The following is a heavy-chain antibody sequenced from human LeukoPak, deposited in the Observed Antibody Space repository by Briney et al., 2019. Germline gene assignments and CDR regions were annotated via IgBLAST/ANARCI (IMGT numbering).Heavy chain of an antibody. V-gene: IGHV4-34*01. Sequence: SETLSLTCAVYGGSFSDYFWGWIRQTPGKGLEWIGEINHSGRTYYNPSLKSRVTISVDTSKNQFSLNLSSVTAADTAVYYCARDVVVVPAAIHYGMDVWGQGTTVTVSS. J-gene: IGHJ6*02. CDR2: INHSGRT. D-gene: IGHD2-2*01. CDR3: ARDVVVVPAAIHYGMDV. CDR1: GGSFSDYF.